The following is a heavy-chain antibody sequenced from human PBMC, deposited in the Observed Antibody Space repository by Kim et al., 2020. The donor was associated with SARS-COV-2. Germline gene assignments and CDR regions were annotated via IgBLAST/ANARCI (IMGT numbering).Heavy chain of an antibody. Sequence: SETLSLTCTVSGGSISSGGYYWSWIRQHPGKGLEWIGYIYYSGSTYYNLSLKSRVTISVDTSKNQFSLKLSSVTAADTAVYYCERGTYSSGWYGYWGQGTLVTVSS. D-gene: IGHD6-19*01. CDR1: GGSISSGGYY. J-gene: IGHJ4*02. CDR3: ERGTYSSGWYGY. CDR2: IYYSGST. V-gene: IGHV4-31*03.